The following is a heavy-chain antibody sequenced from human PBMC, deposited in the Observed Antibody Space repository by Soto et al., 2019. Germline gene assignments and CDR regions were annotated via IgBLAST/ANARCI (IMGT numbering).Heavy chain of an antibody. Sequence: ASVKVSCKASGYTFTSYYMHWVRQAPGQGPEWMGIINPSGGSTSYAQKFQGRVTMTRDTSTSTVYMELSSLRSEDTAVYYCAKAAAGTHYYYYGMDVWGQGTTVTVSS. D-gene: IGHD6-13*01. CDR1: GYTFTSYY. J-gene: IGHJ6*02. V-gene: IGHV1-46*01. CDR3: AKAAAGTHYYYYGMDV. CDR2: INPSGGST.